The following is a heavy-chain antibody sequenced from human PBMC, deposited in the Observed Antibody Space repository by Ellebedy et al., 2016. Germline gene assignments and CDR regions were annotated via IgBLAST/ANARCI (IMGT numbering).Heavy chain of an antibody. Sequence: GESLKISCAASGFTFSSYGMHWVRQAPGKGLEWVAVISYDGSNKYYADSVKGRFTISRDNSKNTLYLQMNSLRAEDTAVYYCAKPLPSSSWSDEGYYFDYWGQGTLITVSS. CDR1: GFTFSSYG. CDR2: ISYDGSNK. D-gene: IGHD6-13*01. V-gene: IGHV3-30*18. CDR3: AKPLPSSSWSDEGYYFDY. J-gene: IGHJ4*02.